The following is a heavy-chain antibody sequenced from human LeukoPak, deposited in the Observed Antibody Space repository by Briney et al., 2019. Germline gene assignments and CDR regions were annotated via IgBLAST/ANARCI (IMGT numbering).Heavy chain of an antibody. CDR2: FYSDGSRT. V-gene: IGHV3-74*01. D-gene: IGHD4-11*01. Sequence: PGGSLRLSCAGSGFTLSSNWMHWVRQAPGKGLVWVSRFYSDGSRTNYADSVKGRFTISGDNAKNTQYLQMNSLRAEDTAVYYCAKDYSDSNSVDYWGQGTLVTVSS. CDR3: AKDYSDSNSVDY. CDR1: GFTLSSNW. J-gene: IGHJ4*02.